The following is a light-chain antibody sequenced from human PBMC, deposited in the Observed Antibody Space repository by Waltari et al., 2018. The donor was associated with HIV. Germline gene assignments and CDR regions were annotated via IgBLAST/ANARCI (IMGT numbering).Light chain of an antibody. CDR3: QVWDYNSDRWV. CDR2: DDS. CDR1: NIGTTN. Sequence: SYVLTQPPSVSAAPGQTARITCGGNNIGTTNMHWYQQRPGQAPVLVVSDDSDRPSDIPERFSGSNSANTATLSISRVEAGDEADYYCQVWDYNSDRWVFGGGTKLTVL. J-gene: IGLJ3*02. V-gene: IGLV3-21*02.